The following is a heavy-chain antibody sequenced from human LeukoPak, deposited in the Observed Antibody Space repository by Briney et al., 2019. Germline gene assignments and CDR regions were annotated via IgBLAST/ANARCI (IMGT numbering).Heavy chain of an antibody. CDR1: GFSFSSYA. D-gene: IGHD4-23*01. CDR2: ISSSGDTT. Sequence: GGSLRLSCAASGFSFSSYAMSWVRQAPGKGLEWVSAISSSGDTTYYADSVKGRFTISRDNSKYTVYLQMNSLRAEDKAVYYCTKGNSDSGHLRWDYWGQGTLVTVSS. CDR3: TKGNSDSGHLRWDY. V-gene: IGHV3-23*01. J-gene: IGHJ4*02.